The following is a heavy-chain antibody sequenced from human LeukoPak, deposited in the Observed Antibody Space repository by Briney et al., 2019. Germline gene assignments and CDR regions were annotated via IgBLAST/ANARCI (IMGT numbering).Heavy chain of an antibody. Sequence: ASVKVSCKASGYTFTSYYMHWVRQAPGQGLEWMGIINPSGGSTSYAQKFQGRVTMTRDTSTSTVYMELSSLRSEDTAVYYCARDRDALPAAMLTGFGYWGQGTLVTVSS. J-gene: IGHJ4*02. CDR2: INPSGGST. CDR3: ARDRDALPAAMLTGFGY. V-gene: IGHV1-46*01. D-gene: IGHD2-2*01. CDR1: GYTFTSYY.